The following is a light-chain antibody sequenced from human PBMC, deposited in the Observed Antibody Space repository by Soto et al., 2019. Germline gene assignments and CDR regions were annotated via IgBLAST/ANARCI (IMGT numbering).Light chain of an antibody. CDR1: SSDIGGYKY. CDR3: FSYTSSTMYV. Sequence: QSVLTQPASVSGSPGQSITISCTGSSSDIGGYKYVSWYQHHPGKAPQLIIFDVINRPSGVSNRFSGSKSGNTASLTIFGLQAEDEADYYCFSYTSSTMYVFRTGTKLTVL. V-gene: IGLV2-14*03. CDR2: DVI. J-gene: IGLJ1*01.